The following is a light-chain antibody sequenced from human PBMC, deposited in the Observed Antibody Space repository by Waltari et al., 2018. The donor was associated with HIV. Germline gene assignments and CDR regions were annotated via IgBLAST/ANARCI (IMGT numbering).Light chain of an antibody. Sequence: QSVLTQPPSASGTPGQRVTISCSGSSSNIGSNYVYWYQQLPGTTPKLLIYRNNPRPSGVPYRFSGSKSGTSASLAISGLRSEDEADYYCAAWDDSLSGVFGGGTKLTVL. CDR1: SSNIGSNY. V-gene: IGLV1-47*01. CDR2: RNN. J-gene: IGLJ3*02. CDR3: AAWDDSLSGV.